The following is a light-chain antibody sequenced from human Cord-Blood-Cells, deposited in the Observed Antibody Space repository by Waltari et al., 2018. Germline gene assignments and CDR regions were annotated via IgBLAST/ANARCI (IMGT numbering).Light chain of an antibody. CDR3: QQYNNWPPVVT. V-gene: IGKV3-15*01. J-gene: IGKJ4*01. Sequence: IVMTQSPATLSVSPGERATLSCRASQIVSSNLAWYQQKPGQAPRLLIYGASTRATGIPARFSGSGSGTEFTLTISSLQSEDFAVYYCQQYNNWPPVVTFGGGTKVEIK. CDR2: GAS. CDR1: QIVSSN.